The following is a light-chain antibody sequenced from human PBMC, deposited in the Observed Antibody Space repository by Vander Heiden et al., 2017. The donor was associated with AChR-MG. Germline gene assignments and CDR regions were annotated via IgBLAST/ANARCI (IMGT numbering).Light chain of an antibody. V-gene: IGLV2-8*01. CDR3: SSYAGSNSV. J-gene: IGLJ2*01. CDR1: SSDVGGYNY. CDR2: EVS. Sequence: QSALTPPPSASGSPGQSVTISCTGTSSDVGGYNYASWYQQHPGKAPKLMIYEVSKRPSGVPDRFSGSKSGNTASLTVSGLQAEDEADYYCSSYAGSNSVFGGGTKLTVL.